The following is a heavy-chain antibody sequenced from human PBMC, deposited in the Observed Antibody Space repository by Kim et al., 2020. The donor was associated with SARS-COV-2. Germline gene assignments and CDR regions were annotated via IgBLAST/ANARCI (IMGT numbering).Heavy chain of an antibody. CDR1: GGSISSSSYY. CDR2: ICYSRST. CDR3: AFGGYSSIRFVLDYYYMDV. D-gene: IGHD6-13*01. V-gene: IGHV4-39*01. J-gene: IGHJ6*03. Sequence: SETLSLTCTVSGGSISSSSYYWGWIRQPTGKGLVWIGSICYSRSTYYNLSLKTRVTISVDTSQYQFSLKLSSVTAAVTAVYSCAFGGYSSIRFVLDYYYMDVWGKGTTVTVSS.